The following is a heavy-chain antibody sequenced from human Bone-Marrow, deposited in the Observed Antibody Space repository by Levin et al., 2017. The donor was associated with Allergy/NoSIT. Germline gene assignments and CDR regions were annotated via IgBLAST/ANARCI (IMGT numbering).Heavy chain of an antibody. CDR2: INWNGDIT. CDR1: GLTFEDYG. V-gene: IGHV3-20*04. J-gene: IGHJ5*02. CDR3: ATSGRRRYVEWLNAPRWFDP. Sequence: TGGSLRLSCAASGLTFEDYGLAWVRQGPGKGLEWVSGINWNGDITSYTDSVKGRFTISRDKGKKSLYLQMNSLTVEDTGIYYCATSGRRRYVEWLNAPRWFDPWGQGTLVIVSS. D-gene: IGHD3-3*01.